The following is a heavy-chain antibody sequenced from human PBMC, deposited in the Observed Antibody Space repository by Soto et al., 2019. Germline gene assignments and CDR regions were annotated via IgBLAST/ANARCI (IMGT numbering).Heavy chain of an antibody. D-gene: IGHD1-1*01. V-gene: IGHV1-2*04. CDR1: GYTFTGYY. CDR2: INPNSGGT. CDR3: ARGGGKQYGMDV. Sequence: ASVKVSCKASGYTFTGYYMHWVRQAPGQGLEWMEWINPNSGGTNYAQKFQGWVTMTRDTSISTAYMELSRLRSDDTAVYYCARGGGKQYGMDVWGQGTTVTVYS. J-gene: IGHJ6*02.